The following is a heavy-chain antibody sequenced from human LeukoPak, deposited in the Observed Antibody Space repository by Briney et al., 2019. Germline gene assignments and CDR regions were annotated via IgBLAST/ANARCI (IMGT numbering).Heavy chain of an antibody. J-gene: IGHJ4*02. D-gene: IGHD5-18*01. CDR2: IYYSGNT. CDR1: GDSISTSNSY. Sequence: PSETLSLTCTVSGDSISTSNSYWGWIRQPPGKGLEWIGSIYYSGNTYYNASLKSRVTISVDTSKNQFSLKLSSVTAADTAVYYCARRGSYGYSDADYWGQGTLVSVSS. CDR3: ARRGSYGYSDADY. V-gene: IGHV4-39*01.